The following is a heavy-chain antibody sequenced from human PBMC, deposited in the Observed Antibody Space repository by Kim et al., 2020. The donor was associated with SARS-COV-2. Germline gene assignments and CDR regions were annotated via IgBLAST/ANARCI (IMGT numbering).Heavy chain of an antibody. D-gene: IGHD3-10*01. Sequence: GGSLRLSCAASGFTFSSYGMHWVRQAPGKGLEWVAVISYDGSNKYYADSVKGRFTISRDNSKNTLYLQMNSLRAEDTAVYYCAKDLDYYGSGSYSYFQH. CDR2: ISYDGSNK. V-gene: IGHV3-30*18. CDR1: GFTFSSYG. J-gene: IGHJ1*01. CDR3: AKDLDYYGSGSYSYFQH.